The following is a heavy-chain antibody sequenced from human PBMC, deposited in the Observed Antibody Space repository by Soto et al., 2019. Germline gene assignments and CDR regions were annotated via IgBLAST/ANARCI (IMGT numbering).Heavy chain of an antibody. CDR2: INHSGST. CDR3: ARGPLYYYYYGMDV. V-gene: IGHV4-34*01. J-gene: IGHJ6*02. CDR1: GGSFSGYY. Sequence: QVQLQQWGAGLLKPSETLSLTCAVYGGSFSGYYWSWIRQPPGKELEWIGEINHSGSTNYNPSLKSRVTISVDTSKNQFSLKLSSVTAADTAVYYCARGPLYYYYYGMDVWGQGTTVTVSS.